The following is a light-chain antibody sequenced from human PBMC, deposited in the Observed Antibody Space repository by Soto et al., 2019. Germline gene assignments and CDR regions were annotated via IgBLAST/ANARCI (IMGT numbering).Light chain of an antibody. J-gene: IGLJ2*01. CDR3: QSFDSDNVV. V-gene: IGLV1-51*01. Sequence: QSVLTQPPSVSAAPGQKVTISCSGSSSNIGNNYVSWYQQLPGTAPKLLIYDNSKRPSGIPDRFSGSKSGTSATLDITGLQTGDEADYYCQSFDSDNVVFGGGTKLTVL. CDR1: SSNIGNNY. CDR2: DNS.